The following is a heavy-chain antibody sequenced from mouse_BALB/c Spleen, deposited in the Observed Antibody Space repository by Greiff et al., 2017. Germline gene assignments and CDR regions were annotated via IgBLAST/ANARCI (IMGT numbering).Heavy chain of an antibody. D-gene: IGHD1-1*02. CDR1: GFTFSSYG. V-gene: IGHV5-6-3*01. Sequence: EVQLVESGGGLVQPGGSLKLSCAASGFTFSSYGMSWVRQTPDKRLELVATINSNGGSTYYPDSVKGRFTISRDNAKNTLYLQMSSLKSEDTAMYYCARDLWKRGYYYAMDYWGQGTSVTVSS. CDR2: INSNGGST. J-gene: IGHJ4*01. CDR3: ARDLWKRGYYYAMDY.